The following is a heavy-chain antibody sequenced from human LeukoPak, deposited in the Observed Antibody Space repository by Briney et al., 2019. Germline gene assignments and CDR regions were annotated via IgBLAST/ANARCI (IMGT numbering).Heavy chain of an antibody. D-gene: IGHD2-21*01. CDR1: GGSISSYY. CDR2: IYYSGST. CDR3: ARGGDPHYGMDV. V-gene: IGHV4-59*01. Sequence: PSETLSLTCTVSGGSISSYYWSWVRQPPGKGLEWIGNIYYSGSTNYNPSLRSRVTISVDTSKNQCSLKLSSVTAADTAVYYCARGGDPHYGMDVWGQGTTVTVSS. J-gene: IGHJ6*02.